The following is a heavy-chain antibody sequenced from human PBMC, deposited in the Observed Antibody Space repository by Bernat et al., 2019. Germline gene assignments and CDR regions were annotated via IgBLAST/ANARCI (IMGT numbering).Heavy chain of an antibody. CDR1: GFTFSSYG. Sequence: VHLVESGGGLVQPGGSLRLSCAASGFTFSSYGMHWVRQAPGKGLEWVAVIWYDGSNKYYADSVKGRFTISRDNSKNTLYLQMNSLRAEDTAVYYCARDGEYCSGGSCYYYYGMDVWGQGTTVTVSS. V-gene: IGHV3-33*08. CDR2: IWYDGSNK. CDR3: ARDGEYCSGGSCYYYYGMDV. D-gene: IGHD2-15*01. J-gene: IGHJ6*02.